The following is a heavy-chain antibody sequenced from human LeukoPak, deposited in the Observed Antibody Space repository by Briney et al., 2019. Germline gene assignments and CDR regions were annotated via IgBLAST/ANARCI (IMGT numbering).Heavy chain of an antibody. D-gene: IGHD3-22*01. CDR2: ISGSGGST. CDR1: GFTFSSYA. Sequence: GGSLRLSCAASGFTFSSYAMSWVRQAPGKGLEWVSAISGSGGSTYYADSVKGRFTISRDNSKNSLYLQMNSLRAEDTAVYYCARTYYYDSSGYPRVHWFDPWGQGTLVTVSS. J-gene: IGHJ5*02. CDR3: ARTYYYDSSGYPRVHWFDP. V-gene: IGHV3-23*01.